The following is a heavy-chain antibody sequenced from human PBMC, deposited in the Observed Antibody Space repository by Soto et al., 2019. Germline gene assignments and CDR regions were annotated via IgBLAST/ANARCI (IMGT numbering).Heavy chain of an antibody. Sequence: ASVKVSCKASGYTFTSYGISWVRQAPGQGLEWMGWISAYNGNTNYAQKLQGRVTMTTDTSTSTAYMELRSLRSDDTAVYYCAREYGSSSWYPSDVFDIWGQGTMVTVSS. CDR1: GYTFTSYG. D-gene: IGHD6-13*01. CDR3: AREYGSSSWYPSDVFDI. V-gene: IGHV1-18*01. CDR2: ISAYNGNT. J-gene: IGHJ3*02.